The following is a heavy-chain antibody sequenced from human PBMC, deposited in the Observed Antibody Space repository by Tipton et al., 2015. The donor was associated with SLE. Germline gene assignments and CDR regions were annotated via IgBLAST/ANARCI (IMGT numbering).Heavy chain of an antibody. J-gene: IGHJ6*02. D-gene: IGHD6-6*01. V-gene: IGHV1-69*05. CDR1: GYTFSSYA. Sequence: QSGAEVKKPGASVKVSCKASGYTFSSYAISWVRQAPGQGLEWMGGIIPIFGIANYAQKFQGRVTITTDESTSTAYMELSSLRSEDTAVYYCARVSYSSSPFYYYYGMDVWGQGTTVTVSS. CDR2: IIPIFGIA. CDR3: ARVSYSSSPFYYYYGMDV.